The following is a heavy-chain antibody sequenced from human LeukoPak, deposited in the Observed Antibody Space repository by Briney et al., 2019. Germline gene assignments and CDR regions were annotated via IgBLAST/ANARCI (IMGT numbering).Heavy chain of an antibody. V-gene: IGHV3-7*03. Sequence: GSLRLSCAASGFTFSSYWMSWVRQAPGKGLEWVANIKQDGSGKYYVDSVKGRFTISRDNAKNSLYLQMNSLRAEDTAVYYCARVVGDVYFDYWGQGTLVTVSS. D-gene: IGHD2-2*01. CDR1: GFTFSSYW. CDR3: ARVVGDVYFDY. J-gene: IGHJ4*02. CDR2: IKQDGSGK.